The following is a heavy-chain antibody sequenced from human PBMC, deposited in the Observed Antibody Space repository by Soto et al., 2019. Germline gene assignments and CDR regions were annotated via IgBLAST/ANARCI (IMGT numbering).Heavy chain of an antibody. J-gene: IGHJ4*02. CDR2: ITTDKGKT. Sequence: QVQLVQSGPEVKKPGASVKVSCKTSGYTFTSYGISWVRQATGQGREWMGWITTDKGKTNYAQKFQGRVTMTTDTATSTAYMELRSLRSDDTAVYYCATRSPAFDYWGQGTLVTVST. V-gene: IGHV1-18*01. CDR1: GYTFTSYG. CDR3: ATRSPAFDY.